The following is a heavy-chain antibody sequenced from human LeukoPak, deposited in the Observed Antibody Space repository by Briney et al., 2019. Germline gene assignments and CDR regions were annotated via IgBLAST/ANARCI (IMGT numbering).Heavy chain of an antibody. CDR2: MNPNRGNT. D-gene: IGHD3-3*01. CDR1: GYAFTSYD. CDR3: ARVYYDFWSGYYGKSSWYYYYYGMDV. J-gene: IGHJ6*02. Sequence: ASVQVSFKASGYAFTSYDIKWVRPATGQGIEWMGWMNPNRGNTGYSQKFQGRVTITRNTSISTAYMVLSSLRSQHTAVYYCARVYYDFWSGYYGKSSWYYYYYGMDVWGQGTTVTVSS. V-gene: IGHV1-8*01.